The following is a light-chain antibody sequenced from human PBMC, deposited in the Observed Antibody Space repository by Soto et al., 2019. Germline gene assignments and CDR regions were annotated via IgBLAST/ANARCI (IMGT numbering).Light chain of an antibody. CDR3: KSYAGSNTDG. CDR2: EVV. V-gene: IGLV2-8*01. J-gene: IGLJ1*01. CDR1: RNDIVAYEF. Sequence: QSVLTQPPSASGSPGQSVTISCTGTRNDIVAYEFVSWYQHHPGNAPKLIIYEVVQRPSGVPDRFSGSKSGNTASLTVSGLQAADEADYYCKSYAGSNTDGFGTGTKVTVL.